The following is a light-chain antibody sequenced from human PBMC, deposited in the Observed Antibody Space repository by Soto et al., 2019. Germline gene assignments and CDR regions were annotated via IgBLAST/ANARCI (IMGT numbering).Light chain of an antibody. V-gene: IGKV1-5*01. CDR3: QQHNRDSWT. CDR2: DAS. J-gene: IGKJ1*01. Sequence: DIQITKSPSALSAAVGHRVSITCRSSQSISTWLAWYQQKPGKAPKVLIYDASRLESGVPSRFSGTGSRTDFTLTISSLQHADFATYYCQQHNRDSWTFGQGINV. CDR1: QSISTW.